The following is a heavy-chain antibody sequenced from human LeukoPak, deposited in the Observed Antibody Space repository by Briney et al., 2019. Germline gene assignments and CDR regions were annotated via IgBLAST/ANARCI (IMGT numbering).Heavy chain of an antibody. CDR2: INPSGGST. Sequence: GASVKVSCKASGFTFTSHDYNWVRQAPGQGLEWMGIINPSGGSTSYAQKFQGRVTMTRDTSTSTVYMELSSLRSEDTAVYYCARDRGYYYPLYFDYWGQGTLVTVSS. V-gene: IGHV1-46*01. D-gene: IGHD3-22*01. CDR1: GFTFTSHD. CDR3: ARDRGYYYPLYFDY. J-gene: IGHJ4*02.